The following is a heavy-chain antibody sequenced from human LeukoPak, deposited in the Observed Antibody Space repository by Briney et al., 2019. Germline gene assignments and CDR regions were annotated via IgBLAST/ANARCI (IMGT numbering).Heavy chain of an antibody. CDR3: AKNPGHQLLPNWFDP. D-gene: IGHD2-2*01. V-gene: IGHV3-23*01. Sequence: GGSLSLSCEASGFTFSDYYMSWIRQAPGKGLEWVSAISGCGGSTYYADSVKGRFTISRDNSKNTLYLQMNSLRAEDTAVYYCAKNPGHQLLPNWFDPWGQGTLVTVSS. CDR2: ISGCGGST. J-gene: IGHJ5*02. CDR1: GFTFSDYY.